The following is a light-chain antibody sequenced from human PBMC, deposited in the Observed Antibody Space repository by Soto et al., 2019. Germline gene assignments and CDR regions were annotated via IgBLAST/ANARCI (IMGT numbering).Light chain of an antibody. J-gene: IGKJ1*01. Sequence: EIVXTQSPXXXSXXXGERAXXSXRASQSVSSYFAWYQQKPGQAPRLLIYDASNRATGVPARFSGSGSGTDFTLTISSLEPEDFAVYYCQQRRYWPVTFGQGTKV. CDR2: DAS. CDR1: QSVSSY. V-gene: IGKV3-11*01. CDR3: QQRRYWPVT.